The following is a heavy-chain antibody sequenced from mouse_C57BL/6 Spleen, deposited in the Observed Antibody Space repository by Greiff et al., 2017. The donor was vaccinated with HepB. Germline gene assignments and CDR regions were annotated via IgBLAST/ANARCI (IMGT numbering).Heavy chain of an antibody. J-gene: IGHJ4*01. CDR3: ASGDYAMDY. CDR2: ISYSGST. V-gene: IGHV3-1*01. CDR1: GYSITSGYD. Sequence: EVQLQQSGPGMVKPSQSLSLTCTVTGYSITSGYDWHWIRHFPGNKLEWMGYISYSGSTNYNPSLTSRLSITPDTSKNHFFLKLNSATNEDTAPYYCASGDYAMDYWGQGTSVTVSS.